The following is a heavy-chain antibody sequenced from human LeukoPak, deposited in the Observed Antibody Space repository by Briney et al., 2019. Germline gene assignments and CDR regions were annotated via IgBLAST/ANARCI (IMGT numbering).Heavy chain of an antibody. CDR1: AFTFNSYA. V-gene: IGHV3-23*01. D-gene: IGHD1-26*01. Sequence: PGGSLRLSCAASAFTFNSYAMSWVRQAPGKGLEWVSTISAGDSTYYPDSVKGRFIISRDNSKNTPYLQMNSLRAEDTALYYCAKPRGLTIVGAHFDYWGQGTLVTVSS. CDR3: AKPRGLTIVGAHFDY. CDR2: ISAGDST. J-gene: IGHJ4*02.